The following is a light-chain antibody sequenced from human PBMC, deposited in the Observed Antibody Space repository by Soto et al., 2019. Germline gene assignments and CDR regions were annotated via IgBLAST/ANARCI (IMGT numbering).Light chain of an antibody. J-gene: IGKJ2*01. CDR2: GAS. CDR1: QSVRSDY. V-gene: IGKV3-20*01. Sequence: DIVLTQSPGTLSLSQGERATLSCRASQSVRSDYLAWYQQKPGQTPRLLVYGASTRATGIPERFSASGSGTVFNLHISRLEPENFALYYCQQVYGSSYTFGQGSKLEIK. CDR3: QQVYGSSYT.